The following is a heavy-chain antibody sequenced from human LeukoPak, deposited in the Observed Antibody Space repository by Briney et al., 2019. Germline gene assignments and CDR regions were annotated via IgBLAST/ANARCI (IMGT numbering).Heavy chain of an antibody. CDR3: ARDRDGYNSYYYMDV. Sequence: ASVTVSFKASGYTFTSYYMHWVRQAPGQGREWMGLINPSGGSTSYAQKLQGRVTMTRDMSTSTVYMELSSLRSEDTAVYYCARDRDGYNSYYYMDVWGKGTTVTVSS. V-gene: IGHV1-46*01. CDR2: INPSGGST. D-gene: IGHD5-24*01. J-gene: IGHJ6*03. CDR1: GYTFTSYY.